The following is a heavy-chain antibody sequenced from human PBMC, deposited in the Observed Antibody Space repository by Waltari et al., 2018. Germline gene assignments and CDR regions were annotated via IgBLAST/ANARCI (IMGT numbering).Heavy chain of an antibody. Sequence: QVQLQESGQGLVKPSETLSLTCTVSGGAISSYYWSWIRQPPGKGLEWIGYIYYSGSTNYNPSLKSRVTISVDTSKNQFSLKLSSVTAADTAVYYCARDRMVRGVYYYYYGMDVWGQGTTVTVSS. V-gene: IGHV4-59*01. CDR3: ARDRMVRGVYYYYYGMDV. D-gene: IGHD3-10*01. J-gene: IGHJ6*02. CDR2: IYYSGST. CDR1: GGAISSYY.